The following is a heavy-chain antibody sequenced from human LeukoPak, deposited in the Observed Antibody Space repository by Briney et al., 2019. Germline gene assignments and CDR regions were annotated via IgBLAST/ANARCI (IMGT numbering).Heavy chain of an antibody. CDR2: IYWNDDK. Sequence: ESGPTLVEPTQTHTLTCTFSGFSLTTSGVGVGWIRQPPGKALEWLALIYWNDDKHYSPSLKSRLTISKDTSKNQVVLSMTNMDPVDTATYYCARRGSSTSVDYWGQGTLLTVSS. CDR1: GFSLTTSGVG. V-gene: IGHV2-5*01. J-gene: IGHJ4*02. CDR3: ARRGSSTSVDY. D-gene: IGHD2-2*01.